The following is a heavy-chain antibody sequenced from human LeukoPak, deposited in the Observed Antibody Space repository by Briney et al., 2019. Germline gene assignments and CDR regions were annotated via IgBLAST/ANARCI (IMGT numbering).Heavy chain of an antibody. CDR2: VYYTDKT. V-gene: IGHV4-59*01. CDR3: ARDSDCSGGSCYPYFDY. D-gene: IGHD2-15*01. Sequence: PSETLSLTCTVSNDSFSNYYWTWIRQSPGKALEWIGYVYYTDKTHYNPSLKSRVFISADTSQNQFSLRLSSVTAADTAVYYCARDSDCSGGSCYPYFDYWGQGTLVTVSS. J-gene: IGHJ4*02. CDR1: NDSFSNYY.